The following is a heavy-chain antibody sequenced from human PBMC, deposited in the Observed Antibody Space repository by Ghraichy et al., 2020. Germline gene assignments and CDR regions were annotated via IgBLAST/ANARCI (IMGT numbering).Heavy chain of an antibody. CDR1: GYSFTSYW. J-gene: IGHJ5*02. Sequence: GESLNISCKGSGYSFTSYWIGWVRQMPGKGLEWMGIIYPGDSDTRYSPSFQGQVTISADKSISTAYLQWSSLKASDTAMYYCARFNSPQGSWFDPWGQGTLVTVSS. CDR2: IYPGDSDT. D-gene: IGHD5-18*01. V-gene: IGHV5-51*01. CDR3: ARFNSPQGSWFDP.